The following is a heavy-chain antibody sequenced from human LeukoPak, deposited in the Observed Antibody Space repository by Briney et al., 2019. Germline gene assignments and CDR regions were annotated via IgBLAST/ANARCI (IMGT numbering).Heavy chain of an antibody. CDR3: AKSGGLSGSGRLAMDV. V-gene: IGHV3-23*01. CDR1: GFTFSTYA. Sequence: GGSLRLSCAASGFTFSTYAMSWVRLAPGKGLEWVSGISGSGGSTYYANSVKGRFTSSRDNSNNTLYVQMNSLRVEDTAVYYCAKSGGLSGSGRLAMDVWGQGTTVTVSS. D-gene: IGHD3-10*01. J-gene: IGHJ6*02. CDR2: ISGSGGST.